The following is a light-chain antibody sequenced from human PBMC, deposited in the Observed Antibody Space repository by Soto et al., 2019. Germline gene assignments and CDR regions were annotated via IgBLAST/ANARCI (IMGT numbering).Light chain of an antibody. J-gene: IGKJ2*01. CDR1: QSVTSSY. CDR2: AAS. V-gene: IGKV3-20*01. CDR3: QQYGTSPYT. Sequence: EIVLTQSPGNLSLSPGEGATLSCRASQSVTSSYLAWYQKKPGRAPRLLIYAASNRANGIPDRFSGSGSGTSFSLTISRLEPEDCAVYYCQQYGTSPYTFGQGTELEIK.